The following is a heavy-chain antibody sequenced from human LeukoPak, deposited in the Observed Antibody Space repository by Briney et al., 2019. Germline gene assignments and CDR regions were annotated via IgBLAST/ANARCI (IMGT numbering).Heavy chain of an antibody. J-gene: IGHJ3*02. CDR1: GGSISSSSYY. CDR3: ARGWQWLDSDAFDI. Sequence: SETLSLTRTVSGGSISSSSYYWGWIRQPPGKGLEWIGSIYYSGSTYYNPSLKSRVTISVDTSKNQFSLKLSSVTAADTAVYYCARGWQWLDSDAFDIWGQGTMVTVSS. V-gene: IGHV4-39*01. CDR2: IYYSGST. D-gene: IGHD6-19*01.